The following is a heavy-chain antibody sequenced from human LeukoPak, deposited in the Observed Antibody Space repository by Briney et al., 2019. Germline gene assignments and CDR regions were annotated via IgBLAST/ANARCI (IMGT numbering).Heavy chain of an antibody. J-gene: IGHJ4*02. CDR1: GFTFSSYW. D-gene: IGHD3-10*01. CDR3: ARMDIGLVRD. Sequence: GGSLRLSCSASGFTFSSYWMSWVRQAPGKGLEWVANIKQDGSEKYYVDSVKGRFTISRDNAENSLSLQMNSLRAEDTAVYYCARMDIGLVRDWGQGTLVTVSS. V-gene: IGHV3-7*01. CDR2: IKQDGSEK.